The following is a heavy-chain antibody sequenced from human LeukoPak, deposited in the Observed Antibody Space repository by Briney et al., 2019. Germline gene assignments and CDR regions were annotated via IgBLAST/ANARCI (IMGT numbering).Heavy chain of an antibody. CDR1: GFTFSSYG. CDR2: IWYDGSNK. CDR3: ARDRAAADLDY. V-gene: IGHV3-33*01. D-gene: IGHD6-13*01. Sequence: GGCLRLSCAASGFTFSSYGMHWVSQAQGKGREWVAVIWYDGSNKFYADSVKGRFTISRDNSENTLYLQMNSLRAEDTAVYYCARDRAAADLDYWGQGTLVTVSS. J-gene: IGHJ4*02.